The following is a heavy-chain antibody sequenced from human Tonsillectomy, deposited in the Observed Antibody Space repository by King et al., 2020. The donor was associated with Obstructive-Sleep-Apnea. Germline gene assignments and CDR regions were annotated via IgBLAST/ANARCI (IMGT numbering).Heavy chain of an antibody. D-gene: IGHD3-9*01. V-gene: IGHV4-34*01. Sequence: VQLQQWGAGLLKPSETLSLTCAVYGGSFSGYYWSWIRQPPGKGLEWIGEINHSGSTNYNPSLKSRVTISLDTSKNQFSLKLSSVTAADTAVYYCAGETDYDILTGYYGVGGMDVWGQGTTVTVSS. J-gene: IGHJ6*02. CDR2: INHSGST. CDR3: AGETDYDILTGYYGVGGMDV. CDR1: GGSFSGYY.